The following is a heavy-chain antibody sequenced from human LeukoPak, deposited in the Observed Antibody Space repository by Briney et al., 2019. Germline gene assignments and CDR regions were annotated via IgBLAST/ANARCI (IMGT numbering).Heavy chain of an antibody. CDR3: SRVQGDRVGDVSFSLNL. CDR2: MRRGGSKM. Sequence: GGSLRLSCGASGFNFNSYGMHWVRRAPGKGLEWVASMRRGGSKMFYADSVKGRFTISRDNTPNTLYLQMQSLRVEDTAVSYCSRVQGDRVGDVSFSLNLWGLGTLVSVSA. J-gene: IGHJ1*01. CDR1: GFNFNSYG. D-gene: IGHD5-24*01. V-gene: IGHV3-30*02.